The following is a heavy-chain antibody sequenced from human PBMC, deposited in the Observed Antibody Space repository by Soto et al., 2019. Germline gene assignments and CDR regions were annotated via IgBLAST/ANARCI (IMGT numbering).Heavy chain of an antibody. CDR2: IYWDDDK. Sequence: QITLKESGPTLVKPTQTLTLTCTFSGFSLSTSGVGVSWIRQPPGKALEWLALIYWDDDKRYSPSLKSRLTITKDTTKNPVVLTMTNVDPVDTATYYCAHIPSPTVTTSAEYFQHWGQGTLVTVSS. V-gene: IGHV2-5*02. D-gene: IGHD4-17*01. CDR1: GFSLSTSGVG. J-gene: IGHJ1*01. CDR3: AHIPSPTVTTSAEYFQH.